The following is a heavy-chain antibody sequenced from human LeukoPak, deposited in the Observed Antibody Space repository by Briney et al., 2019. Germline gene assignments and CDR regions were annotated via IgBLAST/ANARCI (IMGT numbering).Heavy chain of an antibody. J-gene: IGHJ4*02. CDR1: GYTFTGYF. CDR3: ARGEDSSSWYFDY. CDR2: INPNSGGT. V-gene: IGHV1-2*04. Sequence: GASVKVSCKASGYTFTGYFMHWVRQAPGQGPEWMGWINPNSGGTNYAQKFQGWVTMTRDTSISTAYMELSRLRSDDTAVYYCARGEDSSSWYFDYWGQGTLVTVSS. D-gene: IGHD6-13*01.